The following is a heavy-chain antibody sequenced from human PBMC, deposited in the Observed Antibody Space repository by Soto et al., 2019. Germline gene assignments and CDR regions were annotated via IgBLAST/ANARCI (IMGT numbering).Heavy chain of an antibody. CDR2: IYYSGTT. J-gene: IGHJ4*02. V-gene: IGHV4-30-4*01. Sequence: QVQLQESGPGLVQPSQTLSLTCTVSGDSISSGDYYWSWVRQSPGKGLEWIGCIYYSGTTYYNPSLETRLNMSVDTSKNQFSLRLSSVTAADTAMYFCARDFKRYSSSTGPLEYWGQGTLVTVSS. CDR3: ARDFKRYSSSTGPLEY. CDR1: GDSISSGDYY. D-gene: IGHD6-6*01.